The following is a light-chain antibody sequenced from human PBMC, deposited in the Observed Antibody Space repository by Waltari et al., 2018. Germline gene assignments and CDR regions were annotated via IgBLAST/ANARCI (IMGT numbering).Light chain of an antibody. Sequence: VGLTQSPLSLSVTLGQPASISCRSSQSLVYTDGISYLNWFHQRPGQAPRRLIYKVSSRDSGVPDRLSGSGSGTDFTLMISSVEADDVGVYFCMQATHWPVTFGQGTRLEIK. CDR3: MQATHWPVT. CDR2: KVS. J-gene: IGKJ5*01. V-gene: IGKV2-30*01. CDR1: QSLVYTDGISY.